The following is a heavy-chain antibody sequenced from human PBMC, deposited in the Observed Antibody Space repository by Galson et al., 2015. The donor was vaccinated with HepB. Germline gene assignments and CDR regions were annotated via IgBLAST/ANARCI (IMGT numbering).Heavy chain of an antibody. CDR2: ISGSGGST. J-gene: IGHJ4*02. D-gene: IGHD3-16*02. Sequence: SLRLSCAASGFTFSSYAMSWVRQAPGKGLEWVSAISGSGGSTYYADSVKGRFTISRDNSKNTLYLQMNSLRAEDTAVYYCAKGDYIWGSYRYNDYWGQGTLVTVSS. CDR1: GFTFSSYA. V-gene: IGHV3-23*01. CDR3: AKGDYIWGSYRYNDY.